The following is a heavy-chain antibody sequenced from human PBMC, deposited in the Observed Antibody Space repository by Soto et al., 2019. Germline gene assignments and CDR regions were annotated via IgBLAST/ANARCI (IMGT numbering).Heavy chain of an antibody. CDR1: GDSITSHY. CDR3: ARAGLGDGSDY. V-gene: IGHV4-59*11. D-gene: IGHD1-26*01. J-gene: IGHJ4*02. CDR2: IHYSGIT. Sequence: PSETLSLTCTVSGDSITSHYWSWVRQPPGKGLECIGYIHYSGITIYNPSLKSRVTISVDTSKNQFSLKLSSVTAADTAVYYCARAGLGDGSDYWGQGTLVTVSS.